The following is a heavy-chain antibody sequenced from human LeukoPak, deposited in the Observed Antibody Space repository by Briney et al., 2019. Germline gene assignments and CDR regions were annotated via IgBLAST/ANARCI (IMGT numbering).Heavy chain of an antibody. V-gene: IGHV4-59*01. D-gene: IGHD4-17*01. J-gene: IGHJ6*02. CDR3: ARARYGDYRHYYYYYGMDV. Sequence: SETLSLICTVSGGSLSSYYWSWIRQPPGKGLEWIGYIYYSGSTNYNPSLKSRVTISVDTSKNQFSLKLSSVTAADTAVYYCARARYGDYRHYYYYYGMDVWGQGTTVTVSS. CDR2: IYYSGST. CDR1: GGSLSSYY.